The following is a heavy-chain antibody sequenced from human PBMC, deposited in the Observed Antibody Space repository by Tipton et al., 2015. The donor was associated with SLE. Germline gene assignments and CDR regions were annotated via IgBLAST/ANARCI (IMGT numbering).Heavy chain of an antibody. CDR2: IKSKTDGGTT. CDR3: TTDRGGQGYSSSWSPFDY. V-gene: IGHV3-15*01. Sequence: SLRLSCAASGFTFSNAWMSWVRQAPGKGLEWVGRIKSKTDGGTTDYAAPVKGRFTISRDDSKNTLYLQMNSLKTEDTAVYYCTTDRGGQGYSSSWSPFDYWGQGTLVTVSS. J-gene: IGHJ4*02. D-gene: IGHD6-13*01. CDR1: GFTFSNAW.